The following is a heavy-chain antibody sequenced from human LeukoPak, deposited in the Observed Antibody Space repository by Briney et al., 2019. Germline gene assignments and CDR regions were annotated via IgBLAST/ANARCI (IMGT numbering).Heavy chain of an antibody. CDR2: IYYSGST. J-gene: IGHJ3*02. V-gene: IGHV4-39*01. CDR1: GGSISSSSYY. Sequence: SETLSLTCTVSGGSISSSSYYWGWIRQPPGKGLEWIGSIYYSGSTYYNPSLKSRVTISVDTSKNQFSLKLSSVTAADTAVYYCARLGGWELPPGPHDAFDIWGQGTMVTVSS. CDR3: ARLGGWELPPGPHDAFDI. D-gene: IGHD1-26*01.